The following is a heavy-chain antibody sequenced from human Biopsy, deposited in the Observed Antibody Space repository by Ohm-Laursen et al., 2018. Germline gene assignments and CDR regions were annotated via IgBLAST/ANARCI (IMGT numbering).Heavy chain of an antibody. D-gene: IGHD3-10*01. Sequence: SQTLSLTCTVSGVSISVDGYYWAWIRQLPGKGLDWIGYIYHSGTTYYNPSLKSRLTMSVDTSKNEFSLRLRSVTAADTAVYFCARAYFYGMGTSNYFLDSWGQGALVTVSS. J-gene: IGHJ4*02. CDR2: IYHSGTT. V-gene: IGHV4-31*03. CDR3: ARAYFYGMGTSNYFLDS. CDR1: GVSISVDGYY.